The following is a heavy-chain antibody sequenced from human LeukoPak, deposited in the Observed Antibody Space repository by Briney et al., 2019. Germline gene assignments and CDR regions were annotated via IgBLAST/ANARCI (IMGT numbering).Heavy chain of an antibody. Sequence: GGSLRLSCAASGFTFSDYWMNWVRQAPGKGLEWVANINHDGSEKYYVDSVKGRFTISRDNSKNTLYLQMNSLRAEDTAVYYCARATLSSSWYPYYFDYWGQGTLVTVSS. CDR3: ARATLSSSWYPYYFDY. CDR1: GFTFSDYW. D-gene: IGHD6-13*01. CDR2: INHDGSEK. J-gene: IGHJ4*02. V-gene: IGHV3-7*01.